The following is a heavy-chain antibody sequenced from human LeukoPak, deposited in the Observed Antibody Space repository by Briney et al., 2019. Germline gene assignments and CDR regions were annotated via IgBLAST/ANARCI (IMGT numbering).Heavy chain of an antibody. J-gene: IGHJ3*02. D-gene: IGHD3-9*01. CDR1: GFNFDDYA. V-gene: IGHV3-9*01. CDR3: AKGELRYFDWLLRGAFDI. Sequence: PGRSLRLSCADSGFNFDDYAMHWVRQAPGKGLEWVSGISWNSDNISYADSVKGRFTISRDNAKNSLYLQMNSLRAEDTALYYCAKGELRYFDWLLRGAFDIWGQGTMVTVSS. CDR2: ISWNSDNI.